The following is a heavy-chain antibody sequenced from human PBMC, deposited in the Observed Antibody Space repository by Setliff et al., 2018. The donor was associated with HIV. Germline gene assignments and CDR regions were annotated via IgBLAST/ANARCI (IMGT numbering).Heavy chain of an antibody. CDR3: ATRAYDSRGYLRSRVSGAAFDI. Sequence: GASVKVSCKVSGYTLTELSIHWVRQAPGKGLEWMGGFDPQYDKTFYAQKLQGRVTMSEDTSTDTAYMELSSRRSEDTAVYYCATRAYDSRGYLRSRVSGAAFDIWGQGTMVTVSS. CDR2: FDPQYDKT. J-gene: IGHJ3*02. V-gene: IGHV1-24*01. CDR1: GYTLTELS. D-gene: IGHD3-22*01.